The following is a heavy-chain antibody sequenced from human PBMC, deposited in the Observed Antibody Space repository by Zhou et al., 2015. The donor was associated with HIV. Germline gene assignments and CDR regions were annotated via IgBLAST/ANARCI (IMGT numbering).Heavy chain of an antibody. CDR3: ASNNPKGSGSTFDY. CDR2: INPNSGGT. V-gene: IGHV1-2*02. Sequence: QVQLVQSGAEVKKPGASVKVSCKASGYTHIGYYVHWVRQAPGQGLEWMGWINPNSGGTNYAQKFQGRVTMTRDTSISTAYMELRSLRSDDTAVYYCASNNPKGSGSTFDYWGQGTLVTVYS. CDR1: GYTHIGYY. J-gene: IGHJ4*02. D-gene: IGHD3-10*01.